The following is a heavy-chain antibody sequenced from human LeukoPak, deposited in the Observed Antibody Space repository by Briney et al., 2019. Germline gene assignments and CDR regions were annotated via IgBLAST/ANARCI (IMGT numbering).Heavy chain of an antibody. J-gene: IGHJ5*02. CDR3: ARDAPYYDSSGYSPTNNWFDP. V-gene: IGHV3-74*01. D-gene: IGHD3-22*01. CDR2: INSDGSST. Sequence: QPGGSLGLSCAASGFTFSSYWMHWVRQAPGKGLVWVSRINSDGSSTSYADSVKGRFTISRDNAKNTLYLQMNSLRAEDTAVYYRARDAPYYDSSGYSPTNNWFDPWGQGALVTVSS. CDR1: GFTFSSYW.